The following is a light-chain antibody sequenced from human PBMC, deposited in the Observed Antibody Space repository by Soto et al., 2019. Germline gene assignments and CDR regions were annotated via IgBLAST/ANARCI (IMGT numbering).Light chain of an antibody. CDR3: QQTYRTTYT. CDR2: AAS. Sequence: DIQMTQSPSSLSASVGDRVTITCRASQSISSYLNWYQQKPGKAPKLLIYAASSLQSGVPSRFSGSGSGTDFTLTISSLQPEDFASDYCQQTYRTTYTFGQGTKLEIK. CDR1: QSISSY. V-gene: IGKV1-39*01. J-gene: IGKJ2*01.